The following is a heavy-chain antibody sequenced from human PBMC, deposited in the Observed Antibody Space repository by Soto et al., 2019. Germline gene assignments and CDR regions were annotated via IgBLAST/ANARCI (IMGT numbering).Heavy chain of an antibody. CDR3: TTDLPDNRFDP. CDR2: IKSLSVGGTT. V-gene: IGHV3-15*01. Sequence: HLMESGGGLVEPGGSLRLSCAASGFIFTNAWLNWVRQAPGKGLEWVGRIKSLSVGGTTDYAASVRGRFTISRDDAKNTVFLQMSSLKIEDTAVYFCTTDLPDNRFDPWGQGTLVTVSS. CDR1: GFIFTNAW. J-gene: IGHJ5*02.